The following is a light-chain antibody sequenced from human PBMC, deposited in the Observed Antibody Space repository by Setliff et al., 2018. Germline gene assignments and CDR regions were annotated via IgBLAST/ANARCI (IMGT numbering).Light chain of an antibody. J-gene: IGLJ2*01. CDR3: SSYADSDTSVL. Sequence: QSVLAQPASVSGSPGQSITISCTGTSSDVGGYNYVSWYQQHPGKAPKLLISDVYKRPSGVPDRFSGSKSGNTAPLTISGLQAEDEADYFRSSYADSDTSVLFGGGTKVTVL. CDR1: SSDVGGYNY. CDR2: DVY. V-gene: IGLV2-11*01.